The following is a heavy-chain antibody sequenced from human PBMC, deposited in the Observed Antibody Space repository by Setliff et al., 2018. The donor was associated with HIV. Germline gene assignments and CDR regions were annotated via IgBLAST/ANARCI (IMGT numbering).Heavy chain of an antibody. Sequence: LRLSCVASGFTFNTYAMSWVRQAPGKGLEWVSSMGGSSGHTYYADSVRGRFTISRDNAKNTLYLQMNSLRAEDTGVYYCHSGYDTEEQSYFDYWGQGTLVTVSS. CDR1: GFTFNTYA. CDR2: MGGSSGHT. J-gene: IGHJ4*02. D-gene: IGHD5-12*01. CDR3: HSGYDTEEQSYFDY. V-gene: IGHV3-23*01.